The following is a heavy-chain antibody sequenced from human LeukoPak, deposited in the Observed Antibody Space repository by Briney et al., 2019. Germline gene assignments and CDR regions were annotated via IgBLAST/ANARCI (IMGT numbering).Heavy chain of an antibody. CDR2: MNPNSGNT. CDR3: ARDNYDILTGYYV. Sequence: GASVKVSCKASGYTFTSYDINWVRQATGQGLEWMGWMNPNSGNTGYAQKFQGRVTMTRDTSISTAYMELSRLRSDDTAVYYCARDNYDILTGYYVWGQGTLVTVSS. V-gene: IGHV1-8*01. J-gene: IGHJ4*02. CDR1: GYTFTSYD. D-gene: IGHD3-9*01.